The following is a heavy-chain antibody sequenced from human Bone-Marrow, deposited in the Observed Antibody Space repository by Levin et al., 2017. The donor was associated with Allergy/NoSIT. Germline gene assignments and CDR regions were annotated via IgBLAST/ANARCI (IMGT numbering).Heavy chain of an antibody. CDR2: VSGTGSRT. CDR1: GFTFNRYA. V-gene: IGHV3-23*01. Sequence: GGSLRLSCAASGFTFNRYAINWVRQAPGKGLEWVSGVSGTGSRTFFGDPVKGRFTISRDNSKNTLSLQMNSLRAEDTAVYYCAKDQSYDSSGNNIYYYYGMDVWGQGTAVTVSS. J-gene: IGHJ6*02. D-gene: IGHD3-22*01. CDR3: AKDQSYDSSGNNIYYYYGMDV.